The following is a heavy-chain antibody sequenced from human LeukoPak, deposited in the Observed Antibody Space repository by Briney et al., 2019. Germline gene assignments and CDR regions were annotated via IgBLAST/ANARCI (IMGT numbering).Heavy chain of an antibody. J-gene: IGHJ3*02. D-gene: IGHD4-17*01. Sequence: SETLSLTCAVSDDSFSSHYWTWIRQPPGKGLEWIGYISYIGSTNYNPSLKSRVTISIDTSKNQFSLKLGSVTAADTAVYYCARDLVTVTKGFDIWGQGTVVSVSS. CDR2: ISYIGST. V-gene: IGHV4-59*11. CDR3: ARDLVTVTKGFDI. CDR1: DDSFSSHY.